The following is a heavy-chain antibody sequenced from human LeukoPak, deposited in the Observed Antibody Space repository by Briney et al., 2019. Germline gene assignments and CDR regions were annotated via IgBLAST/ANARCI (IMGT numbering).Heavy chain of an antibody. J-gene: IGHJ4*02. CDR1: GGSFSSYY. V-gene: IGHV4-59*01. D-gene: IGHD2-15*01. Sequence: PSETLSLTCSVSGGSFSSYYWSWIRQPPGKGLEWIGYVYYNGITNYNPSLKSRVTMSIDTSRDQFSLKLNSVAAADTAVYYCARGGGTFDYWGQGTLVTVPS. CDR2: VYYNGIT. CDR3: ARGGGTFDY.